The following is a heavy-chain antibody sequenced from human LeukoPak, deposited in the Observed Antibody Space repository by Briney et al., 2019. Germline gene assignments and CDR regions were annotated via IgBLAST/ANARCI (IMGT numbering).Heavy chain of an antibody. V-gene: IGHV4-61*02. Sequence: SETLSLTCTVSGGSISSGSYYWSWIRQPAGKGLEWIGRIYTSGSTNYNPSPKSRVTISVDTSKNQFSLKLSSVTAADTAVYYCARSQAYDAFDIWGQGTMVTVSS. CDR1: GGSISSGSYY. CDR2: IYTSGST. J-gene: IGHJ3*02. CDR3: ARSQAYDAFDI.